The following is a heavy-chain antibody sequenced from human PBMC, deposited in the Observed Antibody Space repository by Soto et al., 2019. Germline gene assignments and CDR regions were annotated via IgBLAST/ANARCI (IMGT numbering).Heavy chain of an antibody. J-gene: IGHJ6*02. CDR2: IIPTGTT. Sequence: ESLSLACCVSGASFSGHYWSWIRQPAGKGLEWIGEIIPTGTTTYNPSLKSRLSISLDTSNNQFSLNLTSVSAADTAVYYCARGGVTLAWNYYYYGMDVWGQGTTVTVS. V-gene: IGHV4-34*01. CDR1: GASFSGHY. D-gene: IGHD3-10*01. CDR3: ARGGVTLAWNYYYYGMDV.